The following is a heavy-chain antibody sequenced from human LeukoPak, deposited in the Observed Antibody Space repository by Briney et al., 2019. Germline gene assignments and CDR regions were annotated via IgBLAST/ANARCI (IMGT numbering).Heavy chain of an antibody. CDR2: IRYDGSNK. CDR1: GFTFSSYG. D-gene: IGHD2-21*01. Sequence: PGGSLRLSCAASGFTFSSYGMHWVRQAPGKGLEWVAFIRYDGSNKYYADSVKGRSTISRDNSKNTLYLQMNSLRAEDTAVYYCAKSYCGGDCRSGYYYYMDVWGKGTTVTVSS. V-gene: IGHV3-30*02. CDR3: AKSYCGGDCRSGYYYYMDV. J-gene: IGHJ6*03.